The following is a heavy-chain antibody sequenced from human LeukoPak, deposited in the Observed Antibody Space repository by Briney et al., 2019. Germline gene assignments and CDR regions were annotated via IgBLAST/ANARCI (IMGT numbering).Heavy chain of an antibody. D-gene: IGHD6-19*01. J-gene: IGHJ4*02. Sequence: ALVKVSCKASGYSFTGYYIHWVRQAPGQGLEWMGIINPSGGTTNYAQKLQGRITMTSDTSTSTVYMELSSLRSEDTAVYYCARFAVHRRLAVNGQFGLDYWGQGTRVTVSS. CDR1: GYSFTGYY. CDR2: INPSGGTT. V-gene: IGHV1-46*01. CDR3: ARFAVHRRLAVNGQFGLDY.